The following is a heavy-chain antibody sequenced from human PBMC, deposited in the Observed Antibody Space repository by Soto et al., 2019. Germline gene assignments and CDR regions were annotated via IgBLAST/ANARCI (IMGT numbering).Heavy chain of an antibody. J-gene: IGHJ5*02. CDR1: GFQFRNYA. V-gene: IGHV3-33*06. CDR3: ANARSMMSLDRFDP. Sequence: QVQLVESGGGVVQPGKSLRLSCAASGFQFRNYAIHWVRQAPGKGLEWLAVIWFDGSKKYYADSVKGRFTISRDNSENTVYLLMNNLTANDPGVFFFANARSMMSLDRFDPWGHGTLVTVSS. D-gene: IGHD3-16*01. CDR2: IWFDGSKK.